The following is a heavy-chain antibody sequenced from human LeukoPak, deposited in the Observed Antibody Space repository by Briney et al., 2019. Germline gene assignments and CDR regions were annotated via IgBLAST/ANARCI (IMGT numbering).Heavy chain of an antibody. CDR1: GFTFSSYS. CDR3: AKTYYYDGTGY. Sequence: GGSLRLSCAASGFTFSSYSMNWVRQAPGKGLEWVSAISGSGGSTYYADSVKGRFTISRDNSKSTLYLQMNSLRAEDTAVYYCAKTYYYDGTGYWGQGTLVTVSS. V-gene: IGHV3-23*01. CDR2: ISGSGGST. D-gene: IGHD3-22*01. J-gene: IGHJ4*02.